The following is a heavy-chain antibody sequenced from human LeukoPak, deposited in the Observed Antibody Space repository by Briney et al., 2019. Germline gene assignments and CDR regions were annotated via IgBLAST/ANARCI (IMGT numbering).Heavy chain of an antibody. CDR3: ATVPFMIRGIISGDL. D-gene: IGHD3-10*01. V-gene: IGHV5-51*01. CDR2: IYPDDSDT. J-gene: IGHJ4*02. CDR1: GYSFTSYW. Sequence: GESLKISCEGSGYSFTSYWIAWVRQMPGKGLEWMGIIYPDDSDTRYSPSFQGQVTISADKSISTAYLQWSSLKASDTAMYYCATVPFMIRGIISGDLWGRGTQITVSS.